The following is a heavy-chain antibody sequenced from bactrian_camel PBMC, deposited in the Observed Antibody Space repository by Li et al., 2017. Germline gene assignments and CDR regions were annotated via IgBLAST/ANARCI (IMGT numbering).Heavy chain of an antibody. CDR2: FYFDGASP. V-gene: IGHV3-2*01. CDR3: GQSVDNY. Sequence: HVQLVESGGGLVQPGGSLRLSCAASEVTFSIYYMSWVRQAPGKGLEWVSSFYFDGASPLYADSVKGRFTNTKDNAKNTVYLQMNSLQPEDTAVYYCGQSVDNYWGQGTQVTVS. CDR1: EVTFSIYY. J-gene: IGHJ4*01.